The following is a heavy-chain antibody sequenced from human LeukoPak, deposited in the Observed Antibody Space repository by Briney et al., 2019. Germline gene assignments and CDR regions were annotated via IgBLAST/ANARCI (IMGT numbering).Heavy chain of an antibody. CDR2: IYYSGTT. Sequence: SETLSLTCTVSGGSITSSSYYWGWIRQPPGKGLEWIGSIYYSGTTHYNPSLKSRVTISTDTSKNQFSLKLSSVTAADTAVYYCARQGVGYKGAYYYYYYYMDVWGKGTTVTVSS. CDR1: GGSITSSSYY. J-gene: IGHJ6*03. D-gene: IGHD5-24*01. CDR3: ARQGVGYKGAYYYYYYYMDV. V-gene: IGHV4-39*07.